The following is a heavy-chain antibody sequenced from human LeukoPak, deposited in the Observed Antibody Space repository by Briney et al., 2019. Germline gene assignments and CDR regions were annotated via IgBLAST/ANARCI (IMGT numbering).Heavy chain of an antibody. J-gene: IGHJ6*02. CDR1: GYTFTGYY. CDR3: AREVHYGMDV. Sequence: VASVKVSCKASGYTFTGYYMHWVRQAPGQGLEWMGWINPNSGGTNYAQKFQGRVTMTRDTSISTPYMELSRLRSDDTAVYYCAREVHYGMDVWGQGTTVTVSS. CDR2: INPNSGGT. V-gene: IGHV1-2*02.